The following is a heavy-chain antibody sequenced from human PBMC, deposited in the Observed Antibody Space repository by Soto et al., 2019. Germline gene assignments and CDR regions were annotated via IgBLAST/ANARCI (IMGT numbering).Heavy chain of an antibody. CDR3: AAGRGSYYVHLSSFYYGMDV. CDR1: GFTFTSSA. J-gene: IGHJ6*02. D-gene: IGHD1-26*01. V-gene: IGHV1-58*01. Sequence: QMQLVQSGPEVKKPGTSVKVSCKASGFTFTSSAVQWVRQARGQRLEWIGWIVVGSGNTNYAQKFQERVTITWDMSTITAYMELISLRSEDTAVYYCAAGRGSYYVHLSSFYYGMDVWGQGTTVTVSS. CDR2: IVVGSGNT.